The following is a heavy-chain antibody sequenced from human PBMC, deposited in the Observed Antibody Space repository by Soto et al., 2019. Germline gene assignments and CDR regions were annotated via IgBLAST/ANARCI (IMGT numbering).Heavy chain of an antibody. Sequence: PGGSLRLSCAASGFTFSSYAMSWVRQAPGKGLEWVSAISGSGGSTYYADSVKGRFTISRDNSKNTLYLQMNSLRAEDTAVYYCAKDRGGVRYFDWLLYSNFDYWGQGTLVTVS. D-gene: IGHD3-9*01. CDR3: AKDRGGVRYFDWLLYSNFDY. CDR1: GFTFSSYA. J-gene: IGHJ4*02. CDR2: ISGSGGST. V-gene: IGHV3-23*01.